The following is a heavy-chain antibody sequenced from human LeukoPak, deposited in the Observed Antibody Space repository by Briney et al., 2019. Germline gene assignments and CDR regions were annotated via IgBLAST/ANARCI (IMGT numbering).Heavy chain of an antibody. V-gene: IGHV4-59*01. D-gene: IGHD3-3*01. J-gene: IGHJ5*02. CDR2: IYYSGST. Sequence: SETLSLTCTVSGGSISSYYWGWIRQPPGKGLEWIGYIYYSGSTNYNPSLKSRVTISVDTSKNQFSLKLSSVTAADTAVYYCAREGRFPNWFDPWGQGTLVTVSS. CDR1: GGSISSYY. CDR3: AREGRFPNWFDP.